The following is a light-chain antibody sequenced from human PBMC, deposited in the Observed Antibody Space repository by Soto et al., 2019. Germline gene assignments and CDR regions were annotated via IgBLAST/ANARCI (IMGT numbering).Light chain of an antibody. CDR2: GAS. V-gene: IGKV3-20*01. CDR1: QSVDSN. Sequence: DIVMTQSPATLSVAPGERATLSCRASQSVDSNLAWYQQKPGQAPRLLIYGASNRATGIPDRFSGSGSGTDFTLTISRLEPEDFAVYYCQQYGSSGTFGQGTKVDIK. CDR3: QQYGSSGT. J-gene: IGKJ1*01.